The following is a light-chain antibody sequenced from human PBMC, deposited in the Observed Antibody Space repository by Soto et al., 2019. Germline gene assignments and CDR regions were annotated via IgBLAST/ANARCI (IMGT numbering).Light chain of an antibody. J-gene: IGLJ1*01. CDR2: DNH. CDR1: RSNIGSNT. V-gene: IGLV1-44*01. Sequence: QSVLTQPPSVSGTPGQRGTISCSGSRSNIGSNTVNWYQDLPGTAPKRLVYDNHDQPSGVPDRFSCTKSGTSASLAISGLQSEDEAEYYCAAWDDSLNAFYVFGTGTKVTVL. CDR3: AAWDDSLNAFYV.